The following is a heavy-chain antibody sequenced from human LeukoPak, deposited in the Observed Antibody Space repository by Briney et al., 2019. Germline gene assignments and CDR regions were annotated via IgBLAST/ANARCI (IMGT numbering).Heavy chain of an antibody. Sequence: PSASVKASCKVSGYTLTELSMHWVRQAPGKGLEWMGGFDPEDGETIYAQKFQGRVTMTEDTSTDTAYMELSSLRSEDTAVYYCATEAYLAVAGTWLDYWGQGTLVTVSS. CDR2: FDPEDGET. CDR1: GYTLTELS. D-gene: IGHD6-19*01. V-gene: IGHV1-24*01. J-gene: IGHJ4*02. CDR3: ATEAYLAVAGTWLDY.